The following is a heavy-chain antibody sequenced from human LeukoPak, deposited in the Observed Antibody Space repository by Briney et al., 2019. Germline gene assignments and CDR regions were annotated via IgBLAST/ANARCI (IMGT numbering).Heavy chain of an antibody. CDR2: VFYSGST. D-gene: IGHD6-6*01. Sequence: SETLSLTCTVSGGSISDYYWRWIRQPPGRGLEWIGYVFYSGSTTYNPSLKSRVTISVDTSKNQFSLSLRSVTAADTAVYYCARSYASSSIDYWGQGTLVTVSS. J-gene: IGHJ4*02. V-gene: IGHV4-59*01. CDR3: ARSYASSSIDY. CDR1: GGSISDYY.